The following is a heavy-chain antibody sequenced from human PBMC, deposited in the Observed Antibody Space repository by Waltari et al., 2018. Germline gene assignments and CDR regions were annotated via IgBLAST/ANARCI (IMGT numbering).Heavy chain of an antibody. V-gene: IGHV3-74*01. D-gene: IGHD3-9*01. J-gene: IGHJ4*02. CDR1: GFTFSSYW. Sequence: EVQLEESGGGLVQPGGSLRLSCAASGFTFSSYWMHWVRQAPGKGLVWFSLINSDGSTISCADSVKGRFTISRDNAKNTLYLQMNSLSAEDTAVYYCASAYYDILDWGQGTLVTVSS. CDR3: ASAYYDILD. CDR2: INSDGSTI.